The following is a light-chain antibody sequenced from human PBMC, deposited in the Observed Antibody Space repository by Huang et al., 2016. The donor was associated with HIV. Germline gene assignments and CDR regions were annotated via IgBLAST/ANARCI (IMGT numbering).Light chain of an antibody. J-gene: IGKJ4*01. CDR2: WAS. CDR1: QMISYNKNY. V-gene: IGKV4-1*01. CDR3: QQYYSKPLT. Sequence: DIVMTQSPDSLAVSLAERATINCKSSQMISYNKNYLACYQQKPGQSPKLLIYWASTRESGVPDRFSGSGSGTDFTLTISSLQAEDVAVYYCQQYYSKPLTFGGGTKVEIK.